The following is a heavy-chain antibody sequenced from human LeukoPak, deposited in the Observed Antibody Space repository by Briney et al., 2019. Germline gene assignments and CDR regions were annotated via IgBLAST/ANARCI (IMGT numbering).Heavy chain of an antibody. CDR2: IYYSGDT. J-gene: IGHJ5*02. D-gene: IGHD4/OR15-4a*01. Sequence: SETLSLTCTVSRGSISGYSWSWIRQSPGGGLEWIGYIYYSGDTAYNPSLRSRVTLSVDASKNQFSLQLRSVTTADTAVYYCVRGPYGASISKWFDPWGQGTQVIVSP. CDR3: VRGPYGASISKWFDP. CDR1: RGSISGYS. V-gene: IGHV4-59*01.